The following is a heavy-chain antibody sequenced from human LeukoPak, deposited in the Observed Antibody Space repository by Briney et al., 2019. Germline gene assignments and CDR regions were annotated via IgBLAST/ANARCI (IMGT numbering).Heavy chain of an antibody. CDR2: ISGGGITT. D-gene: IGHD6-19*01. CDR1: GFTFSNYA. CDR3: PRQSYASGWNPFDY. V-gene: IGHV3-23*01. J-gene: IGHJ4*02. Sequence: GGSLRLSCAASGFTFSNYAMSWVRQAPGKGLEWVSTISGGGITTYYADSAKGRFTISRDNSKNTMFPQMNSLRADDTAVYYCPRQSYASGWNPFDYWGQGILVTVSS.